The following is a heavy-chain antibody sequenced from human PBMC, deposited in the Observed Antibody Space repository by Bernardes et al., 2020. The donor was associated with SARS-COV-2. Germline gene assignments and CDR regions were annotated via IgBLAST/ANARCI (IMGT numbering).Heavy chain of an antibody. CDR3: AKGDDSSGYEDY. CDR2: TSWNSGSI. J-gene: IGHJ4*02. CDR1: GFTFDDYA. D-gene: IGHD3-22*01. V-gene: IGHV3-9*01. Sequence: GGSLRLSCAASGFTFDDYAMHWVRQAPGKGLEWVSGTSWNSGSIGYADSVKGRFTISRDNAKNSLYLQMNSLRAEDTALYYCAKGDDSSGYEDYWGQGTLVTVSS.